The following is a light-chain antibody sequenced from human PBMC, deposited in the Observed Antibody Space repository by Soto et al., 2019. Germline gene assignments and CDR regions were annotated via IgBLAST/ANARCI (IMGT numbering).Light chain of an antibody. J-gene: IGKJ2*01. CDR1: QTINSW. V-gene: IGKV1-5*03. CDR3: QQYDSIPYT. CDR2: KAS. Sequence: DIQMTPSPSTLSASVRGRVTITCRASQTINSWLAWYQQRPGKAPRLLIYKASTLESGDPSRFSGSGSGTEFTLTISTLQPDDFATYYCQQYDSIPYTFGQGTKLDIK.